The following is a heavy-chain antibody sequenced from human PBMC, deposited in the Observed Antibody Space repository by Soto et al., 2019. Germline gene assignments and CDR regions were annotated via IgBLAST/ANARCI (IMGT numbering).Heavy chain of an antibody. V-gene: IGHV4-59*01. CDR1: GGSISSYY. CDR3: ARDSRGIAAAGYYYYYGMDV. J-gene: IGHJ6*02. CDR2: IYYSGST. D-gene: IGHD6-13*01. Sequence: NPSETLSLTCTVSGGSISSYYWSWIRQPPGKGLEWIGYIYYSGSTNYNPSLKSRVTISVDTSKNQFSLKLSSVTAADTAVYYCARDSRGIAAAGYYYYYGMDVWGQGTTVTVYS.